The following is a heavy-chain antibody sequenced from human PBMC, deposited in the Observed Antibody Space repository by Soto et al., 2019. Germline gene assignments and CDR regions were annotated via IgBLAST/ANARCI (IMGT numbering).Heavy chain of an antibody. CDR1: GYTFTSYG. D-gene: IGHD1-7*01. CDR2: ISAYNGNT. V-gene: IGHV1-18*04. J-gene: IGHJ4*02. Sequence: ASVKVSCKASGYTFTSYGISWVRQAPGQGLEGMGWISAYNGNTNYAQKLQGRVTMTTDTSTSTAYLELRSLRSDDTAVYYCARDQAYWAMYNWNYDHYFDSWGQGTLVTVSS. CDR3: ARDQAYWAMYNWNYDHYFDS.